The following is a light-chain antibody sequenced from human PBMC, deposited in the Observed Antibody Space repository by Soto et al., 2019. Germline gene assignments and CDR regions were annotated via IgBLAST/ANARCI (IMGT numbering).Light chain of an antibody. CDR3: SSFTRSNSYV. CDR1: SSDVGAYNY. J-gene: IGLJ1*01. CDR2: DVS. V-gene: IGLV2-14*03. Sequence: QSALTQPASVSGSPGQSITISCTGTSSDVGAYNYVSWYQQHPGKVPKLMIYDVSDRPSGVSNRCSGSKSGNTASLTISGLQAEDEADYYCSSFTRSNSYVFGTGTKLTVL.